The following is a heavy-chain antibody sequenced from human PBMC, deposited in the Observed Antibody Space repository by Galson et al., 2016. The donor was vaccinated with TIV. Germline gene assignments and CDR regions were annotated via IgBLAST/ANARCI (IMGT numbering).Heavy chain of an antibody. CDR2: INTVNGNT. Sequence: SVKVSCKASGYPFSGYWISWVRQAPGQGLEWMGWINTVNGNTDYAQNLQGRLTVTTDTSTSTAYMELQSLTSDDTALYYCARDPRHTYGRFDYWGQGTLVTVSA. CDR3: ARDPRHTYGRFDY. J-gene: IGHJ4*02. V-gene: IGHV1-18*04. D-gene: IGHD3-10*01. CDR1: GYPFSGYW.